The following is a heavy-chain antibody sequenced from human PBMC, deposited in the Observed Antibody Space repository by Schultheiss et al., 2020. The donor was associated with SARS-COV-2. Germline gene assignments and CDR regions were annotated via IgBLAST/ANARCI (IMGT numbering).Heavy chain of an antibody. CDR2: IKQDGSEK. CDR1: GFTFSSYA. CDR3: ARGEAFYYYMDV. Sequence: GESLKISCAASGFTFSSYAMSWVRQAPGKGLEWVANIKQDGSEKYYVDSVKGRFTISRDNAKNSLYLQMNSLRAEDTAVYYCARGEAFYYYMDVWGKGTTVTVSS. V-gene: IGHV3-7*01. J-gene: IGHJ6*03.